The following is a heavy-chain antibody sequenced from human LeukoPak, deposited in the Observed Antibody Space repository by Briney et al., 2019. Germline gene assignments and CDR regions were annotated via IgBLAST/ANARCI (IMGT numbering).Heavy chain of an antibody. CDR3: ARGGGDSGYDYDDF. V-gene: IGHV3-21*01. CDR2: ISRSSTYT. CDR1: GFTFSYYS. Sequence: GGSLRLSCAASGFTFSYYSMNWVRQSPGKGLEWVSSISRSSTYTYYADSLKGRITISRDNSKDSLYLQMNSLRVEDTAVYYCARGGGDSGYDYDDFWGQGTLVTVSS. J-gene: IGHJ4*02. D-gene: IGHD5-12*01.